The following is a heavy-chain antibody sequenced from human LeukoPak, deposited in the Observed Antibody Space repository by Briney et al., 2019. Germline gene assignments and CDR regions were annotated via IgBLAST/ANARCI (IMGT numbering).Heavy chain of an antibody. CDR1: GFTFSSYA. V-gene: IGHV3-23*01. CDR2: ISGSGGST. CDR3: AKVPGAIVVPAAIGY. Sequence: GGSLRLSCAASGFTFSSYAMSCVRQAPGKGLEWVSAISGSGGSTYYADSVKGRFTISRDNSKNTLYLQMNSLRAEDTAVYYCAKVPGAIVVPAAIGYWGQGTLVTVSS. D-gene: IGHD2-2*01. J-gene: IGHJ4*02.